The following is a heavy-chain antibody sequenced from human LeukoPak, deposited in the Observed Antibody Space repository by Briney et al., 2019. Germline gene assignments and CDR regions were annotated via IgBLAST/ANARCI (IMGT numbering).Heavy chain of an antibody. Sequence: PGESLRLPCAASGFTFSNYWMSWVRQAPGRGLEWVANMKQDGSEEFFVDSTRGRFTISRDNAKRSLYLQMNSLRAEDTAVYYCARMSSSGYFLWGQGALVTVAS. CDR2: MKQDGSEE. V-gene: IGHV3-7*01. D-gene: IGHD3-22*01. CDR1: GFTFSNYW. J-gene: IGHJ4*02. CDR3: ARMSSSGYFL.